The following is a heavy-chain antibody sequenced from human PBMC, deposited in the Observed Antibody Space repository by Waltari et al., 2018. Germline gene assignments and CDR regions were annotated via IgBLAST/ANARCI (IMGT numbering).Heavy chain of an antibody. CDR2: INQDGSQK. D-gene: IGHD5-18*01. V-gene: IGHV3-7*01. CDR3: AGWIHIAFEY. J-gene: IGHJ4*02. Sequence: EVNLAESGGGLVQPGGSLRLSCAASGFTFSRDWKSWVRQAPGKGLEGVANINQDGSQKYYVDSEKGRFTISRDNAKNSLYLQMNSLRAEDTAVYYCAGWIHIAFEYWGQGTLVTVSS. CDR1: GFTFSRDW.